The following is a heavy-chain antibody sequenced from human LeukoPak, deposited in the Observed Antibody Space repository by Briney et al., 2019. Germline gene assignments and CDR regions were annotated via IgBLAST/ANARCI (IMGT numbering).Heavy chain of an antibody. Sequence: SETLSLTCTLPGGSISSYYWSWIRQPPGKGLEWIGYIYYSGSTNYNPSLKSRVTISVDMSKNQLSLNLSSVTAADTAVYYCARGGTIPDYWGQGTLVTVSS. D-gene: IGHD1-1*01. J-gene: IGHJ4*02. CDR2: IYYSGST. CDR1: GGSISSYY. V-gene: IGHV4-59*01. CDR3: ARGGTIPDY.